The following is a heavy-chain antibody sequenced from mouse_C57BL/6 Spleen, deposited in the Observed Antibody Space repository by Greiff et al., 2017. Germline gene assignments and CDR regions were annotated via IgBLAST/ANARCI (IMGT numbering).Heavy chain of an antibody. CDR1: GFTFSSYT. CDR3: ARQGLRPHYYAMDY. CDR2: ISGGGGNT. V-gene: IGHV5-9*01. D-gene: IGHD2-4*01. J-gene: IGHJ4*01. Sequence: EVQWVESGGGLVKPGGSLKLSCAASGFTFSSYTMSWVRQTPEKRLEWVATISGGGGNTYYPDSVKGRFTISRDNAKNTLYLQMSSLRSEDTALYYCARQGLRPHYYAMDYWGQGTSVTVSS.